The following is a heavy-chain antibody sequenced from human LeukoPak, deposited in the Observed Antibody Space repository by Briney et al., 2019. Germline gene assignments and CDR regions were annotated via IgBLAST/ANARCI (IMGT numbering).Heavy chain of an antibody. J-gene: IGHJ4*02. CDR3: ARASALRFLEWLSLVPFFDY. CDR2: INPNSGGT. CDR1: VYTFTGYY. V-gene: IGHV1-2*06. Sequence: ASVKVSCKASVYTFTGYYMHWVRQAPGQGLEGMGRINPNSGGTNYAQKLQGRVTMTTDPSTSTAYMELRSLRSDDTAVYYCARASALRFLEWLSLVPFFDYWGQGTLVTVSS. D-gene: IGHD3-3*01.